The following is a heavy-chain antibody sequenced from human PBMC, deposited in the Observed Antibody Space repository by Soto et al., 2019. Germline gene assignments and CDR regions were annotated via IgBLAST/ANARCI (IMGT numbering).Heavy chain of an antibody. CDR3: SRGSTYYGFLT. J-gene: IGHJ5*02. CDR1: GDSMGSGDYY. Sequence: QVQLHESGPGLVKPSQTLSLTCTVSGDSMGSGDYYWTWIRQPPGKGLEWIGYIYYIGTTFYNPSLESRVNISIDTSKNPFSLRLTSVTAADTAVYYCSRGSTYYGFLTWGQGTLVTVSS. D-gene: IGHD3-10*01. CDR2: IYYIGTT. V-gene: IGHV4-30-4*01.